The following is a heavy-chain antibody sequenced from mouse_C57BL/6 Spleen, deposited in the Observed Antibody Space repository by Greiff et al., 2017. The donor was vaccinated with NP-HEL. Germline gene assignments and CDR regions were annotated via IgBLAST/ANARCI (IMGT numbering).Heavy chain of an antibody. D-gene: IGHD3-2*02. CDR3: ARGAAQANFDY. CDR1: GFTFSDYG. Sequence: EVMLVESGGGLVKPGGSLKLSCAASGFTFSDYGMHWVRQAPEKGLEWVAYISSGSSTIYYAGTVKGRFTISRDNAKNTLFLQMTSLRSEDTAMYYCARGAAQANFDYWGQGTTLTVSS. J-gene: IGHJ2*01. CDR2: ISSGSSTI. V-gene: IGHV5-17*01.